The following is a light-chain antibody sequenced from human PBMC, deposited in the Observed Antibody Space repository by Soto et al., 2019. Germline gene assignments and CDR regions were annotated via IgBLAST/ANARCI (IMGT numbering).Light chain of an antibody. V-gene: IGKV1-12*01. Sequence: DIQMTQSPSSVSASVGDRVTITCRASQDISGWLAWHQQKPGKAPNLLIYSTSSLQSGVPSRFSGRGSWTDFTLTISSLQPEDFATYYCQQTNSFPRTFGQGTKLEIK. CDR2: STS. CDR1: QDISGW. CDR3: QQTNSFPRT. J-gene: IGKJ2*01.